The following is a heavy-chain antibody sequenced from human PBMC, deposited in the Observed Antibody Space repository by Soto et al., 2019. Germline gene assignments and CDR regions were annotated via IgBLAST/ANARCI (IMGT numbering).Heavy chain of an antibody. J-gene: IGHJ4*02. CDR3: AREPNYFDY. CDR1: GYTFTSYV. V-gene: IGHV1-18*01. Sequence: QVQLVQSGAEVKKPGASGKVSCKASGYTFTSYVITWVRQAPGQGLEGMGWIRAYNGNTKQAQKLQGRVTMTTDTATSTAYMELRSLRSDDTAVYYCAREPNYFDYWGQGTLVTVSS. CDR2: IRAYNGNT.